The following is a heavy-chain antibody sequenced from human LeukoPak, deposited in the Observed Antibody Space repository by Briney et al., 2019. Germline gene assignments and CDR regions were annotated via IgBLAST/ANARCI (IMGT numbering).Heavy chain of an antibody. CDR2: IIPILCIA. CDR1: RGTFSRYT. J-gene: IGHJ4*02. Sequence: ASVKVSCKASRGTFSRYTIRWVRQAPGQGLEWMGRIIPILCIANYAQKFQGRVTITADKSTSTAYMELSSLRSEDTAVYYCASQTGGTQFDYWGQGTLVTVSS. D-gene: IGHD7-27*01. CDR3: ASQTGGTQFDY. V-gene: IGHV1-69*02.